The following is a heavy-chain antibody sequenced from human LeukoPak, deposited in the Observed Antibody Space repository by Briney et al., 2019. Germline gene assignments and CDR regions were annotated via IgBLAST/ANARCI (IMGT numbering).Heavy chain of an antibody. J-gene: IGHJ6*02. V-gene: IGHV4-34*01. D-gene: IGHD2-2*01. CDR1: GGSFSGYY. CDR2: INHSGST. Sequence: SETLSLTCAVYGGSFSGYYWSWICQPPGEGLEWIGEINHSGSTNYNPSLKSRVTISVDTSKNQFSLKLSSVTAADTAVYYCAGERLGYCSSTSCQQNYYYYGMDVWGQGTTVTVSS. CDR3: AGERLGYCSSTSCQQNYYYYGMDV.